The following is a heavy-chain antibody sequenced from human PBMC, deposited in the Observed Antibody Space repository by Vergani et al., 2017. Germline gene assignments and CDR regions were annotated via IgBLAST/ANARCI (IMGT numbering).Heavy chain of an antibody. J-gene: IGHJ4*02. V-gene: IGHV1-46*03. CDR2: INPSGGHT. D-gene: IGHD3-9*01. CDR1: GYTFSNYY. Sequence: QVQVVQSGAEVKKSGASVKVSCKTSGYTFSNYYMHWVRQAPGQGLEWMGIINPSGGHTNYAQKFQGRVTMTRDTSTSTVYMGLSSLRSEDTAIYYCARGDYGILTGYRYWRQGALVTVSA. CDR3: ARGDYGILTGYRY.